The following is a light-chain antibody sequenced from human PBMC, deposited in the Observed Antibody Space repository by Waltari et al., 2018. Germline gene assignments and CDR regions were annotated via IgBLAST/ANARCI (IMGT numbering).Light chain of an antibody. Sequence: FMLTQPHSVSESPGKTVTISCTASSGRIATNYVHSYQQRPGSAPTTVIYDDRQRPSGVPDRFSGSIDDFSNSASLTISELQTEDEADYYCQSYYNRSLVFGGGTRLTVL. V-gene: IGLV6-57*02. CDR1: SGRIATNY. CDR3: QSYYNRSLV. CDR2: DDR. J-gene: IGLJ2*01.